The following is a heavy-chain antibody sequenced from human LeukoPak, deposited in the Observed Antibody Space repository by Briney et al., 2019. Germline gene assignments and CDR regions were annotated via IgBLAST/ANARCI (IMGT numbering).Heavy chain of an antibody. CDR1: EFTFSRFA. J-gene: IGHJ6*03. D-gene: IGHD2-21*01. Sequence: GGSLRLSREASEFTFSRFAMSWIRQPPGTGLEWVSTLSGSGGATYYADSVKGRFTTSRDNSKDTLYLQMDNLRADDTAVYYCAKHLGSHSFLFYYMDVWGKGTSVIVSS. CDR2: LSGSGGAT. CDR3: AKHLGSHSFLFYYMDV. V-gene: IGHV3-23*01.